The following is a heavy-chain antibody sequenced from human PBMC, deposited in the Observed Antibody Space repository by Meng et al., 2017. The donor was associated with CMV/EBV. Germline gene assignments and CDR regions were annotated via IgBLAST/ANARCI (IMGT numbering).Heavy chain of an antibody. V-gene: IGHV3-23*03. CDR2: LFSGDSST. J-gene: IGHJ4*02. D-gene: IGHD2-15*01. CDR1: GFTFSSYA. CDR3: AKASLRDCGFGSCHGIDY. Sequence: GGSLRLSCAASGFTFSSYAMSWVRQAPGKGLEWVSALFSGDSSTYYVDSVKGRFTISRDNSKNTLYLQMNSLRTEDTAIYYGAKASLRDCGFGSCHGIDYWGQGTLVTVSS.